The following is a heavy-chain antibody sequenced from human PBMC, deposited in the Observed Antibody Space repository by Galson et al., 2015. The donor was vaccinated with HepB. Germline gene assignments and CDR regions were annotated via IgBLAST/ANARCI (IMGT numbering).Heavy chain of an antibody. Sequence: SLRLSCAASGFTFSSYGMHWVRQAPGKGLEWVAVIWYDGSNKYYADSVKGRFTISRDNSKNTLYLQMNSLRAEDTAVYYCARDPTYYYDSSPSSPDYWGQGTLITVSS. V-gene: IGHV3-33*01. CDR2: IWYDGSNK. CDR3: ARDPTYYYDSSPSSPDY. J-gene: IGHJ4*02. CDR1: GFTFSSYG. D-gene: IGHD3-22*01.